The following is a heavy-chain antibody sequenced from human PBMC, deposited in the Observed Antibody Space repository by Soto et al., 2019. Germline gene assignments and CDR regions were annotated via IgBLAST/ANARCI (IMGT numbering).Heavy chain of an antibody. J-gene: IGHJ4*02. CDR3: ARKCRAGEGSPIVH. CDR2: ISAYNGNT. D-gene: IGHD3-16*01. CDR1: GYTFTSYG. V-gene: IGHV1-18*04. Sequence: QVQLVQSGAEVKKPGASVKVSCKASGYTFTSYGISWVRQAPGQGLEWMGWISAYNGNTNYAHKLQGRVTMTTDTTTSTASMQMRSLGSDDTAVYYCARKCRAGEGSPIVHWGQGTLVTVSS.